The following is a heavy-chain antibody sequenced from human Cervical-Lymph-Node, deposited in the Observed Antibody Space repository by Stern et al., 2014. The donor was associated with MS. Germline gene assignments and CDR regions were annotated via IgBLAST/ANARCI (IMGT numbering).Heavy chain of an antibody. V-gene: IGHV4-34*01. J-gene: IGHJ5*02. D-gene: IGHD6-6*01. CDR1: GGSFNAFY. Sequence: QVQLQQWGAGLLKPSETLSLTCAVYGGSFNAFYWSWIRQPPGKGLEWIGEISHSGSTNYNTSLKSRATISVDTSKDQFSLKLSSVTAADTAVYYCARTWIAVRNTKWFDPWGQGTLVTVSS. CDR2: ISHSGST. CDR3: ARTWIAVRNTKWFDP.